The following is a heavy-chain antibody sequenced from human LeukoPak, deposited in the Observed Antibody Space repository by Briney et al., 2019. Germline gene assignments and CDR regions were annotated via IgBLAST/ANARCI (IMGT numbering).Heavy chain of an antibody. J-gene: IGHJ5*01. V-gene: IGHV3-7*01. CDR2: INEDGSAQ. Sequence: GGSLRLSCVASGFTFNTYWMSWVRQAPGKGLEWVANINEDGSAQYYVDSMKGRFTISRDNAKNSLYLQMNSPRDEDTAVYYCARPLPGSGTTIWWFDSWGQGTLVTVSS. CDR1: GFTFNTYW. D-gene: IGHD1-7*01. CDR3: ARPLPGSGTTIWWFDS.